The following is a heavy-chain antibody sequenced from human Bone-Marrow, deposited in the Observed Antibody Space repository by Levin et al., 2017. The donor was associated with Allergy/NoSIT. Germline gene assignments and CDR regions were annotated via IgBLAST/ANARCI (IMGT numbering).Heavy chain of an antibody. V-gene: IGHV1-24*01. J-gene: IGHJ4*02. CDR1: GHTLTQLS. CDR3: ALGATGFDY. Sequence: GASVKVSCKVSGHTLTQLSMHWVRQAPGKGLEWMGGFDPEDGETVYARKFQGRVTMTEDTSTETAFMELRSLRSEDTAVYYCALGATGFDYWGQGTLVTGSS. CDR2: FDPEDGET. D-gene: IGHD1-26*01.